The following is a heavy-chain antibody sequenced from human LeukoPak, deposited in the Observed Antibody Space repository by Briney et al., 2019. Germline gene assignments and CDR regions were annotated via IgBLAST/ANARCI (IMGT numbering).Heavy chain of an antibody. D-gene: IGHD5-18*01. J-gene: IGHJ3*01. CDR1: GFTFSSST. CDR3: AKDPPTVMANAFHF. Sequence: GGSLRLSCAASGFTFSSSTMSWVRQAPGKGLEWVSGISGSGGSTYYADSVKGRFTISRDNSKNTLYLQMNSLRAEDTAVYYCAKDPPTVMANAFHFWGQGTMVTVSS. V-gene: IGHV3-23*01. CDR2: ISGSGGST.